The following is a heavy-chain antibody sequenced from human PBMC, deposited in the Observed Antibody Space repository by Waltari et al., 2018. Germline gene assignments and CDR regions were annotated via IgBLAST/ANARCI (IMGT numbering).Heavy chain of an antibody. V-gene: IGHV4-34*01. Sequence: QVQLQQWGAGLLKPSETLSLTCAVYGGSFSGYYWSWIRQPPGKGLEWIGEINHSGSTNYNPALKSRVTISVDTSKNQFSLKLSSVTAADTAVYYCASFYSSSWYYFDYWGQGTLVTVSS. CDR3: ASFYSSSWYYFDY. CDR1: GGSFSGYY. CDR2: INHSGST. D-gene: IGHD6-13*01. J-gene: IGHJ4*02.